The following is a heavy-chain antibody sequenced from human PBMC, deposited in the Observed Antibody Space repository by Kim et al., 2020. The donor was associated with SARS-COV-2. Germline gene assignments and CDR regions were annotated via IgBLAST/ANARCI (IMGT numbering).Heavy chain of an antibody. CDR3: ARVGLSNYYYYAMDF. D-gene: IGHD2-8*01. J-gene: IGHJ6*02. CDR2: ISGSSSTI. V-gene: IGHV3-48*02. CDR1: GFTFSSSS. Sequence: GGSLRLSCAASGFTFSSSSMSWVRQAPGKGPEWVSYISGSSSTINYADSVKGRFTISRDNAKNSLSLQLNSLRDEDTAVYYCARVGLSNYYYYAMDFWG.